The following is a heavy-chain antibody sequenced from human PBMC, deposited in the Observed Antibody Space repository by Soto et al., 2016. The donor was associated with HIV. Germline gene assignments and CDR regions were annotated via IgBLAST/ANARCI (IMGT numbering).Heavy chain of an antibody. D-gene: IGHD3-22*01. V-gene: IGHV4-34*02. CDR1: GGSFSGYY. J-gene: IGHJ4*02. CDR3: ARGVKFGAYKYDSTGYPYFXY. Sequence: QVQLQQWGAGVLKPSETLSLTCAVYGGSFSGYYWSWIRQSPGKGLEWIGEINHSGRSNYNPSLKSRVAISVDTSKKQFSLILNSVTAADTAVYRCARGVKFGAYKYDSTGYPYFXYWGQGTLSPSPQ. CDR2: INHSGRS.